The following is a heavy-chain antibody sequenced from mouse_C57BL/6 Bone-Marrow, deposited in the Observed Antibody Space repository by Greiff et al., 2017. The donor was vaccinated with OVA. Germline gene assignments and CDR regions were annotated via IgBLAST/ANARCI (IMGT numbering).Heavy chain of an antibody. V-gene: IGHV7-3*01. J-gene: IGHJ4*01. D-gene: IGHD1-1*01. CDR2: IRNKANGYTT. Sequence: EVKLVESGGGLVQPGGSLSLSCAASGFTFTDYYMSWVRQPPGKALEWLGFIRNKANGYTTEYSASVKGRFTTYRDNSQSMLYRQMNALRAEDSATYYCASPDYYGSSYEDYYAMDYWGQGTSVTVSS. CDR3: ASPDYYGSSYEDYYAMDY. CDR1: GFTFTDYY.